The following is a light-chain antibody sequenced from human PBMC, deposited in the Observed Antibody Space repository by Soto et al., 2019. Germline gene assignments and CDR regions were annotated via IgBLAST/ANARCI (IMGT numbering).Light chain of an antibody. Sequence: EIVLTQSPGTLSLSPGERATLSCRASQSVSSNYLAWYQQKPGQAPRLLIYGASSRATGIPDRFNGSGSGTDFTLTISRLEPEDFAVYYCQQYGGSPRVTLGGGTKVAIK. CDR3: QQYGGSPRVT. V-gene: IGKV3-20*01. CDR1: QSVSSNY. J-gene: IGKJ4*01. CDR2: GAS.